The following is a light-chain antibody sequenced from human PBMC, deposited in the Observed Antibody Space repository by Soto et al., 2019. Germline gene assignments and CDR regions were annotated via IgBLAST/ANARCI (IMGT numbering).Light chain of an antibody. CDR1: SSNIGAGYD. J-gene: IGLJ3*02. CDR2: GNS. CDR3: QSYDSSLSGSGV. V-gene: IGLV1-40*01. Sequence: QSVLTQPPSVSGAPGQRVTISCTGSSSNIGAGYDVHWYQQLPGTAPKLLIYGNSNRPSGVPDRFSGSKSGTSDSLAITGLQADDEADYYCQSYDSSLSGSGVFGGGTKLTVL.